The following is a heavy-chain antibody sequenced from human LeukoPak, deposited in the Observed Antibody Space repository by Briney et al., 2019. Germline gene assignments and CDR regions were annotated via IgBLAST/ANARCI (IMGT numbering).Heavy chain of an antibody. J-gene: IGHJ4*02. Sequence: GGSLRLSCAASGFTFSSYAMSWVRQAPGKGLEWVSAISGSGGSTYYADSVKGRFTISRDNSKNTLYLQMNSLRAEDTAVYYCAREGRRDGYNYLGLYYFDYWGQGTLVAVSS. CDR1: GFTFSSYA. V-gene: IGHV3-23*01. D-gene: IGHD5-24*01. CDR2: ISGSGGST. CDR3: AREGRRDGYNYLGLYYFDY.